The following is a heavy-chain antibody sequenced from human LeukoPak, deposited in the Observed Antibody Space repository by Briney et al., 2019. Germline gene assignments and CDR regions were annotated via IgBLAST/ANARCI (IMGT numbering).Heavy chain of an antibody. D-gene: IGHD2-2*01. V-gene: IGHV4-30-2*01. CDR1: GGSISRGGYS. J-gene: IGHJ5*02. CDR2: IYHSGST. Sequence: PSQTLSLTCAVSGGSISRGGYSWSWIRQPPGKGLAWIGYIYHSGSTYYNPSLKSRVTISVDRSKNQFSLKLSSVTAADTAVYYCARGGGGDQHWFDPWGQGTLVTVSS. CDR3: ARGGGGDQHWFDP.